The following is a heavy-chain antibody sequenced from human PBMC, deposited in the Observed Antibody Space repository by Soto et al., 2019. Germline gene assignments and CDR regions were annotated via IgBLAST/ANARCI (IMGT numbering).Heavy chain of an antibody. CDR2: IIPIFGTA. V-gene: IGHV1-69*06. CDR3: ARGRIFGVVITPRYYGMDV. CDR1: GGTFSSYA. D-gene: IGHD3-3*01. J-gene: IGHJ6*02. Sequence: QVQLVQSGAEVKKPGSSVKVSCKASGGTFSSYAISWVRQAPGQGLEWMGGIIPIFGTANYAQKFQGRVTITADKATSTACMELSSLRSENQAVFYWARGRIFGVVITPRYYGMDVWGQGPTVTVSS.